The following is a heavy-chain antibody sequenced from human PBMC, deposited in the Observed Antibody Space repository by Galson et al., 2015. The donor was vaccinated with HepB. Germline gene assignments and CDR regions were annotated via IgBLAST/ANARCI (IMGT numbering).Heavy chain of an antibody. CDR1: GFTFSSYA. CDR3: ARFEGGMDV. J-gene: IGHJ6*02. V-gene: IGHV3-30*04. Sequence: SLRLSCAASGFTFSSYAMHWVRQAPGKGLEWVAVISYDGSNKYYADSVKGRFTISRDNSKNTLYLQMNSLRAEDTAVYYCARFEGGMDVWGQGTTVTVSS. CDR2: ISYDGSNK.